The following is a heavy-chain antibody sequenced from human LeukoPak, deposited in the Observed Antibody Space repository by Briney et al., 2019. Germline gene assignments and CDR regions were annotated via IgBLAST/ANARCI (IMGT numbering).Heavy chain of an antibody. CDR1: GFTFSSYS. Sequence: GGSLRLSCAASGFTFSSYSLNWVRQAPGKGLEWVSYISTSSSTIYYADSVKGRFTISRDNAKNSLYLQMNSLRAEDTAVYYCARALPLGAFDIWGQGTMVTVSS. D-gene: IGHD7-27*01. V-gene: IGHV3-48*04. CDR2: ISTSSSTI. CDR3: ARALPLGAFDI. J-gene: IGHJ3*02.